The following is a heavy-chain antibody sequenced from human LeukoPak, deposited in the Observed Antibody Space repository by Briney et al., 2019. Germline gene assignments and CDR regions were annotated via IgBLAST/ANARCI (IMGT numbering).Heavy chain of an antibody. Sequence: PSETLSLTCNVSGYSISSGYYWGWIRQPPGKGLEWIGSIYYSGSTYYNPSLKSRVTISVDTSKNQFSLKLSSVTAADTAVYYCARETSQKGAHYMDVWGKGTTVTISS. CDR3: ARETSQKGAHYMDV. J-gene: IGHJ6*03. D-gene: IGHD3-16*01. CDR2: IYYSGST. V-gene: IGHV4-38-2*02. CDR1: GYSISSGYY.